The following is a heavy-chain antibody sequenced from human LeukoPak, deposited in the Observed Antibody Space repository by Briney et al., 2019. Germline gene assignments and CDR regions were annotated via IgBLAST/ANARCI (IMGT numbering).Heavy chain of an antibody. CDR1: GFTFRCYA. D-gene: IGHD6-6*01. CDR3: AKINSSSPEWLAPYYMDV. Sequence: GGSLRLSCAASGFTFRCYAMSWVRQAPGKGLEWVSAISGSGGSTYYADAVKGRFTISRDNSKNTLYLQMNSLRAEDTAVYYCAKINSSSPEWLAPYYMDVWGKGTTVTVSS. V-gene: IGHV3-23*01. CDR2: ISGSGGST. J-gene: IGHJ6*03.